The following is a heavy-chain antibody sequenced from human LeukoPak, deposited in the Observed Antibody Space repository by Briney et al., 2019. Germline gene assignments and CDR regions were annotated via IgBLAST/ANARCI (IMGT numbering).Heavy chain of an antibody. V-gene: IGHV4-38-2*01. CDR3: ARYDSRGSASTRFDY. Sequence: SETLSLTCAVSGYSLGKNYYWGWIRQPPGKGLEWIGRIYGTGSTSYNPSLMNRVTMSVDTSKNHSSLTLTSVTAADTAVYYCARYDSRGSASTRFDYWGQGILVTISS. D-gene: IGHD3-16*01. CDR1: GYSLGKNYY. CDR2: IYGTGST. J-gene: IGHJ4*02.